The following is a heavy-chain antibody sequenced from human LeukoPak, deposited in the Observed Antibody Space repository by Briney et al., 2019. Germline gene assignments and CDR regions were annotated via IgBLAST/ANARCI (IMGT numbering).Heavy chain of an antibody. Sequence: PGGSLRLSCAASGFSFSSYSMNWVRQAPGKGLEWVSSISSGSMHIYYADSVKGRFTISRDNAKNSVYLQMNSLRAEDTAVYYCAKEVYSSSWYGIDYWGQGTLVTVSS. CDR2: ISSGSMHI. J-gene: IGHJ4*02. CDR1: GFSFSSYS. D-gene: IGHD6-13*01. CDR3: AKEVYSSSWYGIDY. V-gene: IGHV3-21*04.